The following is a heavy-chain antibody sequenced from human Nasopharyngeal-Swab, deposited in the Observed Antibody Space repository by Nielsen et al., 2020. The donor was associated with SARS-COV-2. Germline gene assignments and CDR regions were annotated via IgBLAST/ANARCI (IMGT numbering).Heavy chain of an antibody. Sequence: SGPTLVKPTETLTLTCTVSGFSLSNARMGVSWIRQPPGKALEWLAHIFSNDEKSYSTSLKSRLTISKDTSKSQVVLIMTNMDPVDTATYYCARSGYSYGRRYFDYWGQGTLVTVSS. D-gene: IGHD5-18*01. CDR3: ARSGYSYGRRYFDY. CDR1: GFSLSNARMG. V-gene: IGHV2-26*01. CDR2: IFSNDEK. J-gene: IGHJ4*02.